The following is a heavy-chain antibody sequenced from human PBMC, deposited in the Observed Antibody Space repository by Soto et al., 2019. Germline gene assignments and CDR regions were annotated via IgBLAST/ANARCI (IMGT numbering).Heavy chain of an antibody. V-gene: IGHV1-3*01. D-gene: IGHD3-22*01. CDR3: ARASVDSAKYCRY. Sequence: ASVKVSCKASGYTFTSYAIHWVRQAPGQRLEWMGWINAGNGNTKYSQKFQGRITMTTDKSTSTASMELRSLRSDDTAVYYCARASVDSAKYCRYWGQGTLVTSPQ. CDR1: GYTFTSYA. J-gene: IGHJ4*02. CDR2: INAGNGNT.